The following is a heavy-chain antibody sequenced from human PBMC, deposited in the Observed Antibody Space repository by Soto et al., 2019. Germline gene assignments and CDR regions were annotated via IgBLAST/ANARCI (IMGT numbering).Heavy chain of an antibody. J-gene: IGHJ6*03. CDR3: ANGPDVPYDYYMDV. CDR2: ISGSGGST. CDR1: GFTFSSYA. Sequence: EVQLLESGGGLVQPGGSLRLSCAASGFTFSSYAMSWVRQAPGKGLEWVSAISGSGGSTYYADSVKGRFTISRDNSMNTLYLQMNILIAEDTAVYYCANGPDVPYDYYMDVWGKGTTVTVSS. V-gene: IGHV3-23*01. D-gene: IGHD6-6*01.